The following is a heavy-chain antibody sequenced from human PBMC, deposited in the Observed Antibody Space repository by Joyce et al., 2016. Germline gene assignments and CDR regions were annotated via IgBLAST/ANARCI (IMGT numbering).Heavy chain of an antibody. CDR1: SGSVSSGGYY. CDR2: ISYSGGT. D-gene: IGHD2-21*02. Sequence: QVQLQESGPGLVKPSQTLSLTCTVSSGSVSSGGYYWSWLRQHPGKGLEWVGFISYSGGTSSNPSPKSRVTISLDTSRNQFALRLASVTGADAAVYYCAREWVTPGAFDYWGQGALVTVSS. V-gene: IGHV4-31*03. J-gene: IGHJ4*02. CDR3: AREWVTPGAFDY.